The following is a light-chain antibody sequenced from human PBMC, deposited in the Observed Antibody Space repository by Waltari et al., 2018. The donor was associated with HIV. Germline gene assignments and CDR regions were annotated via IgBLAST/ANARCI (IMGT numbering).Light chain of an antibody. J-gene: IGLJ2*01. CDR2: DDS. Sequence: SYVLTQPPSVSVAPGQTARITCGGDNIGSKGVHWYQKKPSQAPVLVVYDDSYRPSGIPERFSGSSSRNTATLTISRVEAGDEADFYCQVWDSSTDLRVFGGGTKLTVL. CDR3: QVWDSSTDLRV. CDR1: NIGSKG. V-gene: IGLV3-21*02.